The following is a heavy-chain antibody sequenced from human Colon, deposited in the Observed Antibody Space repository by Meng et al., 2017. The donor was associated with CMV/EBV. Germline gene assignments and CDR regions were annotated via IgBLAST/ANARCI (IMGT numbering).Heavy chain of an antibody. CDR1: GYTFIGYY. Sequence: ASVMVSCKASGYTFIGYYMHWVRQAPGQGLEWMGWINPNSGGTNYAQKFQGRVTMTRETSISTAYMELSRLRSDDTAVYYWARGPDSGSYSGLAFDIWGQGTMVTVSS. J-gene: IGHJ3*02. V-gene: IGHV1-2*02. D-gene: IGHD1-26*01. CDR2: INPNSGGT. CDR3: ARGPDSGSYSGLAFDI.